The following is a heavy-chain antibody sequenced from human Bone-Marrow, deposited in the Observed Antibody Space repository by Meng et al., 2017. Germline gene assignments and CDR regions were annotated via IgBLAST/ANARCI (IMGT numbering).Heavy chain of an antibody. CDR3: ARGMATIEIGN. J-gene: IGHJ4*02. Sequence: SETLSLTCTVSGGSISSGGYYWSWIRQHPGKGLEWIGYIYYSGSTYYNPTLKSRVTISVDTSKNQFSLKLSSVTAADTAVYYCARGMATIEIGNWGQGTLVTVSS. CDR2: IYYSGST. D-gene: IGHD5-24*01. V-gene: IGHV4-31*03. CDR1: GGSISSGGYY.